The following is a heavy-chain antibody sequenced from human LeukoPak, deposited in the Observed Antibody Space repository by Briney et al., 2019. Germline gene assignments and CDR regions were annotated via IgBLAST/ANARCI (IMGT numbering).Heavy chain of an antibody. Sequence: PGGSLRLSCAASGFTFSSHGMNWVRQAPGKGLEWVSGIRGDGVTTYYADSVKGRFTISRDNSKNTLYLQMNSLRAEDTAVYYCARDWSPLYCSSTSCQAFDPWGQGTLVTVSS. J-gene: IGHJ5*02. V-gene: IGHV3-23*01. CDR1: GFTFSSHG. CDR3: ARDWSPLYCSSTSCQAFDP. D-gene: IGHD2-2*01. CDR2: IRGDGVTT.